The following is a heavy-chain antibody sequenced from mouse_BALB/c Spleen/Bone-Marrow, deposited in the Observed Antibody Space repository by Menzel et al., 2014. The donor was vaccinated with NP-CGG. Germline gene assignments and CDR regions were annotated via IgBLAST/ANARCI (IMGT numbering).Heavy chain of an antibody. Sequence: EVKVEESGGGLVQPGGSLKLSCAASGFDFSRYWVSWVRQAPGKGLEWIGEINPNSSTINYTPSLKDKFIISRDNAKNTLYLQMSKVRSEDTALYYCSRLYYYSNFAYWGQGTLVTVSA. CDR2: INPNSSTI. V-gene: IGHV4-1*02. J-gene: IGHJ3*01. CDR1: GFDFSRYW. CDR3: SRLYYYSNFAY. D-gene: IGHD1-1*01.